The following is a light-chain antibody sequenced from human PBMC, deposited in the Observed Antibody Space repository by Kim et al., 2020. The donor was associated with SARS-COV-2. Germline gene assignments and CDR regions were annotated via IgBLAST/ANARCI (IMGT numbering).Light chain of an antibody. V-gene: IGLV1-51*01. CDR1: SSNIGNNY. CDR3: GTWDSSLSAVV. Sequence: GQKFTISCSGTSSNIGNNYVSWCQQLPGTAPNLLIYYNNKRPSGIPDRFSGSKSGTSATLGITGLQTGDEADYYCGTWDSSLSAVVFGGGTQLTVL. J-gene: IGLJ2*01. CDR2: YNN.